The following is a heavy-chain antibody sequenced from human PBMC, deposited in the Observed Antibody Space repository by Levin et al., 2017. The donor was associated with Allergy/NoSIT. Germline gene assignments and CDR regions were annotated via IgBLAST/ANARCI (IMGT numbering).Heavy chain of an antibody. J-gene: IGHJ6*03. CDR1: GFTFSSYW. CDR3: ARDGYSSGWSLDYYYYMDV. V-gene: IGHV3-7*04. Sequence: GESLKISCAASGFTFSSYWMSWVRQAPGKGLEWVANIKQDGSEKYYVDSVKGRFTISRDNAKNSLYLQMNSLRAEDTAMYYCARDGYSSGWSLDYYYYMDVWGKGTTVTVSS. D-gene: IGHD6-19*01. CDR2: IKQDGSEK.